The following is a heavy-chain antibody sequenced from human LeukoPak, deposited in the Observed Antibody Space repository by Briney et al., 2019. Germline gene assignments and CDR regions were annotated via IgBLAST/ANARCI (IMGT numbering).Heavy chain of an antibody. D-gene: IGHD3-22*01. CDR1: GGSLSRYY. V-gene: IGHV4-59*01. CDR3: ARDMSSGYPNYYSYYMDV. J-gene: IGHJ6*03. CDR2: IYDGGSS. Sequence: PSETLSLTCTVSGGSLSRYYWSWIRQPPGKGLEWVGYIYDGGSSNYNPSIKSRVTISLDRRKNHFSPKLTSVTAADTAVYYCARDMSSGYPNYYSYYMDVWGRGTTVTVSS.